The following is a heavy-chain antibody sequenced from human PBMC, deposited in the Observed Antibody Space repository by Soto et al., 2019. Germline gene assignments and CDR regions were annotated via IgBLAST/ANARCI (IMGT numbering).Heavy chain of an antibody. V-gene: IGHV1-46*01. CDR2: INPSGGST. D-gene: IGHD3-10*01. CDR3: ARDRKRRRGYYGAGSPNYYYYYGMDV. Sequence: HVQLVQSGAEVKKPGASVKVSCKASGYTFTSYYLHWVRQAPVQGLEWMGIINPSGGSTSYAQKLQGRVTMTRDTSTSTVDMELTSLISEDTAVYYCARDRKRRRGYYGAGSPNYYYYYGMDVWGQGTTVTVSS. J-gene: IGHJ6*02. CDR1: GYTFTSYY.